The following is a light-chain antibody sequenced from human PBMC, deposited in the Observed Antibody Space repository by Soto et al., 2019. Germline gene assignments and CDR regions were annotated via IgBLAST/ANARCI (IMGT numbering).Light chain of an antibody. V-gene: IGKV3-11*01. CDR2: DAS. CDR3: QQRSNWLET. J-gene: IGKJ1*01. CDR1: QSVSSY. Sequence: EIVLTQSPATLSLTPGERATLSCRASQSVSSYLAWYQQKPGQAPRLLIYDASNRATGIPARFSGSGSGTDFTLTISSLEPEDFAVYYCQQRSNWLETFGQGTKVDIK.